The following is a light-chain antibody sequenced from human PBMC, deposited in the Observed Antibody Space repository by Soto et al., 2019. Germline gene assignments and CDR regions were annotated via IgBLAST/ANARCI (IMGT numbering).Light chain of an antibody. V-gene: IGKV1-39*01. CDR2: GAS. CDR1: QNIDNY. CDR3: QQSYSTPPLT. Sequence: DIQMTQSPSSLSASVGDRVTITCRSSQNIDNYLNWYQQKPGKAPKFLIYGASNLQSGVPSRFSGSGSGTDFTLTISSLQPEDFATYYCQQSYSTPPLTFDGGTKVEIK. J-gene: IGKJ4*01.